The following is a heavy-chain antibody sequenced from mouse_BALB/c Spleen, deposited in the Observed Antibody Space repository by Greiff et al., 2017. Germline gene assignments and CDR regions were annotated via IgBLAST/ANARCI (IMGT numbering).Heavy chain of an antibody. CDR2: ISSGSSTI. CDR1: GFTFSSFG. CDR3: ARSTMITTTSAWFAY. V-gene: IGHV5-17*02. J-gene: IGHJ3*01. D-gene: IGHD2-4*01. Sequence: EVQRVESGGGLVQPGGSRKLSCAASGFTFSSFGMHWVRQAPEKGLEWVAYISSGSSTIYYADTVKGRFTISRDNPKNTLFLQMTSLRSEDTAMYYCARSTMITTTSAWFAYWGQGTLVTVSA.